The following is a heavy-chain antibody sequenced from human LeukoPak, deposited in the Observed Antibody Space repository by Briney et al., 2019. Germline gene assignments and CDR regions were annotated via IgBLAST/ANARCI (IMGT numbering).Heavy chain of an antibody. CDR1: GFTFSSYS. J-gene: IGHJ4*02. V-gene: IGHV3-21*01. CDR3: ARDGGPGRYYFDY. Sequence: PGGSLRLSCAASGFTFSSYSMNWVRQAPGKGLEWVSSISSSSSYIYYADSVKGRFTISRDNAKNSLYLQMNSLRAEDTAVYYCARDGGPGRYYFDYRGQGTLVTVSS. D-gene: IGHD3-3*01. CDR2: ISSSSSYI.